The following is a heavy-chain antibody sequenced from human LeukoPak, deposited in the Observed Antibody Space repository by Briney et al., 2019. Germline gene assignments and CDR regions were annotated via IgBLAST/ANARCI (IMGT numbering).Heavy chain of an antibody. D-gene: IGHD2-21*02. Sequence: VGALRLSCAPPGFTFSSYSMNWVRQTPGKGLEWLSYIYSSSSIIYSADSVRGRFSLSTETTKKTLYLQINRVRDESTWLYYCAKSDPCRFDYWGQGTLVTVS. CDR1: GFTFSSYS. V-gene: IGHV3-48*02. J-gene: IGHJ4*02. CDR3: AKSDPCRFDY. CDR2: IYSSSSII.